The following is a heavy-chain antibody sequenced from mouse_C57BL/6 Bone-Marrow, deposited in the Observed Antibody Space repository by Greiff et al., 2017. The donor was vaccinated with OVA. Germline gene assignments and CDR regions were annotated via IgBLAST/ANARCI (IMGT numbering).Heavy chain of an antibody. V-gene: IGHV1-64*01. Sequence: VKLQQPGAELVKPGASVTLSCKASGYTFTSYWMHWVKQRPGQGLEWIGMIHPNSGSTNYTEKFKSKATLTVDKSSRTAYMQLSSLTSEDSAVYYCARAGASVSFAYWGQEALVTVSA. J-gene: IGHJ3*01. CDR1: GYTFTSYW. CDR3: ARAGASVSFAY. D-gene: IGHD3-1*01. CDR2: IHPNSGST.